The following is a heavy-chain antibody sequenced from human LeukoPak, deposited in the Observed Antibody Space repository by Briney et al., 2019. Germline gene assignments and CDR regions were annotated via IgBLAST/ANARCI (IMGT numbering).Heavy chain of an antibody. CDR1: GYTFTSYY. J-gene: IGHJ5*02. D-gene: IGHD3-22*01. CDR3: ARARGVNFYYYDSSGSKYNWFDP. V-gene: IGHV1-46*01. CDR2: INPSGGST. Sequence: ASVEVSCKASGYTFTSYYMHWVRQAPGQGLEWMGIINPSGGSTSYAQKFQGRVTMTRDTSTSTVYMELSSLRSEDTAVYYCARARGVNFYYYDSSGSKYNWFDPWGQGTLVTVSS.